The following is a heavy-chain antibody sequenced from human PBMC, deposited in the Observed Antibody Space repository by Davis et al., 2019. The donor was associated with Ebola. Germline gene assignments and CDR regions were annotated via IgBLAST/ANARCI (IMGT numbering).Heavy chain of an antibody. CDR1: GFTFSNHS. J-gene: IGHJ4*02. V-gene: IGHV3-30*04. D-gene: IGHD1-1*01. CDR2: TSHNERAR. CDR3: ARALHDEVLDY. Sequence: PGGSLRLSCVASGFTFSNHSMHWVRQAPGKGLEWVAVTSHNERARFYGESVQGRFTISRDNSENVLYLQMDSLRPDDTAIYFCARALHDEVLDYWGQGTPVTVSS.